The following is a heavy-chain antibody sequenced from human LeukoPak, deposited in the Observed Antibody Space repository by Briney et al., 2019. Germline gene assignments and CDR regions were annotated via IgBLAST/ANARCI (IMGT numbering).Heavy chain of an antibody. Sequence: ASVKVSCKGSAYTFTAYYMHWVRQAPGQGLEWMGRINPNSGGTNYAQKFLGRVTMTRDTSISTAYMELSSLRSDDTAVYYCARDRRSGSYPGWFDPWGQGTLVTVSS. CDR2: INPNSGGT. CDR1: AYTFTAYY. V-gene: IGHV1-2*06. J-gene: IGHJ5*02. CDR3: ARDRRSGSYPGWFDP. D-gene: IGHD1-26*01.